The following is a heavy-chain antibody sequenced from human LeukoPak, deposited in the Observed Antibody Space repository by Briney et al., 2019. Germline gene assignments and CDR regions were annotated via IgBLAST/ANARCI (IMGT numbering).Heavy chain of an antibody. J-gene: IGHJ4*02. D-gene: IGHD5-24*01. V-gene: IGHV4-39*07. CDR3: ARGRVGWLQFIYFDY. CDR2: IYYSGST. CDR1: GGSISSSSYY. Sequence: PSETLSLTCTVSGGSISSSSYYWGWIRQPPGKGLEWIGSIYYSGSTYYNPSLKSRVTISVDTSKNQFSLKLSSVTAADTAVYYCARGRVGWLQFIYFDYWGQGTLVTVSS.